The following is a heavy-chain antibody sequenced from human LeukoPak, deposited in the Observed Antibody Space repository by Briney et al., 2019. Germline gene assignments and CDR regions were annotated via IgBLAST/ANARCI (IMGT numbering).Heavy chain of an antibody. CDR3: ARGRKLLWFGELLDYFDY. Sequence: SETLSLTCAVSGGSISSGGYSWSWIRQPPGKGLEWIGYIYYSGSTNYNPSLKSRVTISVDTSKNQFSLKLSSVTAADTAVYYCARGRKLLWFGELLDYFDYWGQGTLVTVSS. D-gene: IGHD3-10*01. V-gene: IGHV4-61*08. CDR2: IYYSGST. CDR1: GGSISSGGYS. J-gene: IGHJ4*02.